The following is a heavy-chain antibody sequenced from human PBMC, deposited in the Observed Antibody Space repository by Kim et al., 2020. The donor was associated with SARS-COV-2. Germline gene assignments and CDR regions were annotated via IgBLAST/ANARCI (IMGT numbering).Heavy chain of an antibody. CDR3: ATSQTSFTTGWYVDF. V-gene: IGHV3-53*05. Sequence: GGSLRLSCAASGFSVDSHFMTWVRQSAVKGLEWVSVMYSGGNTFYADSVKGRFIISRDISKNTLDLQMSSLRVEDTAIYYFATSQTSFTTGWYVDFWGQG. CDR1: GFSVDSHF. D-gene: IGHD6-19*01. CDR2: MYSGGNT. J-gene: IGHJ4*02.